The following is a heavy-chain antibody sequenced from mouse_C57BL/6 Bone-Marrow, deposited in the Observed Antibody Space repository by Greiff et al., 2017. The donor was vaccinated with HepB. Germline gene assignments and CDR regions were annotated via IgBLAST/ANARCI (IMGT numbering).Heavy chain of an antibody. V-gene: IGHV1-75*01. CDR2: IFPGSGST. D-gene: IGHD3-2*02. CDR3: ALRQLRLRKAY. J-gene: IGHJ3*01. Sequence: VQLQQSGPELVKPGASVKISCKASGYTFTDYYINWVKQRPGQGLEWIGWIFPGSGSTYYKEKFKGRVTLTVDKSSSTAYMLLSSLTSEDSAVYFCALRQLRLRKAYWGQGTLVTVSA. CDR1: GYTFTDYY.